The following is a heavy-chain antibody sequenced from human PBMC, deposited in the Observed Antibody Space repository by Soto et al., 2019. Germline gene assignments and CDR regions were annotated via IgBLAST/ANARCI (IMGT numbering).Heavy chain of an antibody. J-gene: IGHJ4*02. CDR1: GGSFSGYY. CDR2: INHSGTA. CDR3: ARGGSYDILTGHPYQLEFDY. Sequence: PSETLSLTCAVYGGSFSGYYWSWIRQPPGKGLEWIGEINHSGTANYNPSLKSRVTISVETSKNQFSLKLSSVTAADTAVYYCARGGSYDILTGHPYQLEFDYWGQGTLVTVSS. V-gene: IGHV4-34*01. D-gene: IGHD3-9*01.